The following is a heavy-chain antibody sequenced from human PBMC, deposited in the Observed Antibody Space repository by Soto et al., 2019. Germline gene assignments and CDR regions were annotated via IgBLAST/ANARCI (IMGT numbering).Heavy chain of an antibody. V-gene: IGHV4-34*01. CDR1: GGSFGGYY. CDR2: INHSGST. D-gene: IGHD5-18*01. J-gene: IGHJ5*02. CDR3: ARGGYSFNWFDP. Sequence: SETLSLTCAVYGGSFGGYYWSWIRQPPGKGLEWIGEINHSGSTNYNPSLKSRVTISVDTSKNQFSLKLSSVTAADTAVYYCARGGYSFNWFDPWGQGTLVTVSS.